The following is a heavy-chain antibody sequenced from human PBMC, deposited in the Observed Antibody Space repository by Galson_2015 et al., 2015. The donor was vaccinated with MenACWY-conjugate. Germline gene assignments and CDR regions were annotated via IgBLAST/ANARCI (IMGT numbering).Heavy chain of an antibody. CDR2: IYYSGST. D-gene: IGHD6-19*01. Sequence: VTLSLACTVSGGSISSYYWSWIRQPPGKGLEWIGYIYYSGSTNYNPSLKSRVTISVDTSKNQFSLKLSSVTAADTAVYYCARELAGGNAFDIWGQGTMVTVSS. CDR3: ARELAGGNAFDI. V-gene: IGHV4-59*01. J-gene: IGHJ3*02. CDR1: GGSISSYY.